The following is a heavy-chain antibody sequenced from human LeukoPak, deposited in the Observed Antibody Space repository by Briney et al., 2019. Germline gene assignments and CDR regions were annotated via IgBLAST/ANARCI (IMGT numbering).Heavy chain of an antibody. CDR1: GGSISIYY. J-gene: IGHJ4*02. V-gene: IGHV4-59*12. CDR2: IYYSGST. CDR3: ARADGYSYGYYFDY. D-gene: IGHD5-18*01. Sequence: SESLSLTCTVSGGSISIYYWSWIRQPPGKGREWIGYIYYSGSTNYNPCLKSPVTISVAPSTSPSSLTRSSVTAANTAVYYCARADGYSYGYYFDYCGQGTLVTVSS.